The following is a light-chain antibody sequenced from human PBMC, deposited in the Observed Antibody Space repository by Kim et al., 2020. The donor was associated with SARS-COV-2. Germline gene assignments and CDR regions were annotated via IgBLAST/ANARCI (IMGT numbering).Light chain of an antibody. CDR2: EVS. Sequence: SITISCTGTTNDVGYNNLVSWYQQHPGRAPKLMIYEVSKRPSGISDRFSGSKSGNTAFLTISGLQAEDEADYYCCSYGSSNTFDVFGSGTKVTVL. CDR1: TNDVGYNNL. V-gene: IGLV2-23*02. J-gene: IGLJ1*01. CDR3: CSYGSSNTFDV.